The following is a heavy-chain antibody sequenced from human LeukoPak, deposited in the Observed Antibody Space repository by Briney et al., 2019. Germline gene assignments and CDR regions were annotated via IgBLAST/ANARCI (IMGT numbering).Heavy chain of an antibody. CDR3: ARAYSSGYYSGDY. CDR2: ISGSSSYI. D-gene: IGHD3-22*01. J-gene: IGHJ4*02. V-gene: IGHV3-21*01. CDR1: GFTFSSYS. Sequence: GGSLRLSCAASGFTFSSYSMNWVRQAPGKGLEWVSSISGSSSYIYYADSVKGRFTISRDNAKNSLYLQMNSLRAEDTAVYYCARAYSSGYYSGDYWGQGTLVTVSS.